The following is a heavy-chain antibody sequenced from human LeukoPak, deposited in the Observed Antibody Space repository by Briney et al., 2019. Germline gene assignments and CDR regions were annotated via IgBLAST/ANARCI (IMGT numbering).Heavy chain of an antibody. CDR1: GFTFSSYA. CDR3: ARGGKQWLVRYYYGMDV. D-gene: IGHD6-19*01. CDR2: ISYDGSNK. V-gene: IGHV3-30*04. J-gene: IGHJ6*04. Sequence: PGGSLRLSCAASGFTFSSYAMHWVRQAPGKGLEWVAVISYDGSNKYYADSVKGRFTISRDNSKNTLYLQMNSLRAEDTAVYYCARGGKQWLVRYYYGMDVWGKGTTVTVSS.